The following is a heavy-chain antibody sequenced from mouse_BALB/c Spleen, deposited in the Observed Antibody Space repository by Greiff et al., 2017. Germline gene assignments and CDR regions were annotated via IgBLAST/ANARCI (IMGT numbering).Heavy chain of an antibody. CDR3: TGRNFDY. V-gene: IGHV1-69*02. CDR1: GYTFTSYW. CDR2: IYPSDSYT. Sequence: QVQLKQPGAELVRPGASVKLSCKASGYTFTSYWINWVKQRPGQGLEWIGNIYPSDSYTNYNQKFKDKATLTVDKSSSTAYMQLSSPTSEDSAVYYCTGRNFDYWGQGTTLTVSS. J-gene: IGHJ2*01.